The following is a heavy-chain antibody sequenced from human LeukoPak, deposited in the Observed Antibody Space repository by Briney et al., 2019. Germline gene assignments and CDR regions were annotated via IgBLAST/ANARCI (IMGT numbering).Heavy chain of an antibody. Sequence: ASVKVSCKASGYTFTGYYMHWVRQAPGQGLEWMGWINPNSGGTNYAQKFQGRVTMTRDTSISTAYMELSRLTSDDTAVYYCARVVWQLVPFNAFDVWGQGTMVTVSS. CDR3: ARVVWQLVPFNAFDV. CDR1: GYTFTGYY. V-gene: IGHV1-2*02. CDR2: INPNSGGT. D-gene: IGHD6-13*01. J-gene: IGHJ3*01.